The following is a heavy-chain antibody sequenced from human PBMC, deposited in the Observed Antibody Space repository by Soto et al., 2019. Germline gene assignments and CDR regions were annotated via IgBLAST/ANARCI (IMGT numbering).Heavy chain of an antibody. CDR3: ARDLERYCSGGSCWGWFDP. D-gene: IGHD2-15*01. CDR2: IFPILGIA. J-gene: IGHJ5*02. Sequence: QVQLVQSGAEVKKPGSSVKVSCKASGGTFSSYTISWVRQAPGQGLEWMGRIFPILGIANYAQKFQGRVTITADKSTSTAYMELSSLRSEDTAVYYCARDLERYCSGGSCWGWFDPWGQGTLVTVSS. CDR1: GGTFSSYT. V-gene: IGHV1-69*08.